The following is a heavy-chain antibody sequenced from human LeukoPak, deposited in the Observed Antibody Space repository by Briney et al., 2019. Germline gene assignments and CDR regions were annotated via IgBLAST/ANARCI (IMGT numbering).Heavy chain of an antibody. D-gene: IGHD2-21*02. CDR2: IYYSGST. CDR3: ARVNRYCGGDCYSAPYYFDY. Sequence: SETLSLTCTVSGGSISSYYWSWIRQPPGKGLEWIGYIYYSGSTNYNPSLKSRVTISVDTPKNQFSLKLSSVTAADTAVYYCARVNRYCGGDCYSAPYYFDYWGQGTLVTVSS. V-gene: IGHV4-59*01. J-gene: IGHJ4*02. CDR1: GGSISSYY.